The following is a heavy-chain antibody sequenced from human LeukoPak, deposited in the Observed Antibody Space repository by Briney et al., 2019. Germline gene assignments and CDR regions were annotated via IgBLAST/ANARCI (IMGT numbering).Heavy chain of an antibody. CDR3: ARGGRTDSGSYPYGMDV. J-gene: IGHJ6*02. CDR1: GFSVSRNY. V-gene: IGHV3-66*01. Sequence: PGGSLRLSCAASGFSVSRNYLSWVRQAPGKGLEWVSVIYSGATTVYADYVKGRFTISTDSSKNTLYLQMNSLRHEDTSVYYCARGGRTDSGSYPYGMDVWGQGATVIVSS. CDR2: IYSGATT. D-gene: IGHD3-10*01.